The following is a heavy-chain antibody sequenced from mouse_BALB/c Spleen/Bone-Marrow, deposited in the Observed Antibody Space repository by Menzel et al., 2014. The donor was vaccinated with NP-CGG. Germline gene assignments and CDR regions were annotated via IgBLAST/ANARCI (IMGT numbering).Heavy chain of an antibody. D-gene: IGHD1-1*01. J-gene: IGHJ3*01. Sequence: VQLQQPGAELVKPGASVKLSCTASGFNIKDTYMHWVKQRPEQGLEWIGRIDPANGNTKYDPKFQGKATITADTSSNTAYLQLSSLTSEDTAVYYCARGYYYGSSSWFAYWGQGTLVTVSA. CDR2: IDPANGNT. V-gene: IGHV14-3*02. CDR3: ARGYYYGSSSWFAY. CDR1: GFNIKDTY.